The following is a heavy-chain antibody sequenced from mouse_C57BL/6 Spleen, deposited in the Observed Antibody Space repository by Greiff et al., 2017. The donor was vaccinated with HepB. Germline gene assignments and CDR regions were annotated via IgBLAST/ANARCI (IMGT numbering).Heavy chain of an antibody. CDR3: ARKCRTLAWFAY. CDR1: GYTFTSYW. J-gene: IGHJ3*01. D-gene: IGHD1-3*01. V-gene: IGHV1-61*01. CDR2: IYPSDSET. Sequence: VQLQQSGAELVRPGSSVKLSCKASGYTFTSYWMDWVKQRPGQGLEWIGNIYPSDSETHYNQKFKDKATLTVDKSSSTAYMQLSSLTSEDSAVYYCARKCRTLAWFAYWGQGTLVTVSA.